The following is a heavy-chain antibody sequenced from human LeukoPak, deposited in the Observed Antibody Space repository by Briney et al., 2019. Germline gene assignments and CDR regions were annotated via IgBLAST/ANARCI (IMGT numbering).Heavy chain of an antibody. D-gene: IGHD1-26*01. J-gene: IGHJ4*02. V-gene: IGHV4-59*01. CDR1: GGSISSYY. CDR2: IYYSGST. Sequence: SETLSLTCTVSGGSISSYYRSWIRQPPGKGLEWIGYIYYSGSTNYNPSLKSRVTISVDTSKNQFSLKLSSVTAADTAVYYCARVKRPYYYFDYWGQGTLVTVSS. CDR3: ARVKRPYYYFDY.